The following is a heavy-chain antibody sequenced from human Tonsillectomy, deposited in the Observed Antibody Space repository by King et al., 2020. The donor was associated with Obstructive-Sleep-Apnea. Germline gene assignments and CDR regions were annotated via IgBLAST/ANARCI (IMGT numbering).Heavy chain of an antibody. D-gene: IGHD3-9*01. Sequence: LQLQESGPGLVKPSETLSLTCTVSGGSISSSSYYWGWIRQPPGKGLEWIGSIYYSGSTYYNPSLKSRVTISVDTSKNQFSLKLSPLTAADTAVYYCARNNYDIVTGYYWRPYDYWGQGTLVTVSS. CDR2: IYYSGST. V-gene: IGHV4-39*07. J-gene: IGHJ4*02. CDR3: ARNNYDIVTGYYWRPYDY. CDR1: GGSISSSSYY.